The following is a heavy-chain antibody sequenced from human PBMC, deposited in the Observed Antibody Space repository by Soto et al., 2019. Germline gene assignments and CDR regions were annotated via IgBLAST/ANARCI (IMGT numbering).Heavy chain of an antibody. Sequence: PSETLSLTCTVSGGSISSGDYYWSWIRQPPGKGLEWIGYIYYSGSTYYNPSLKSRVTISVDTSKNQFSLKLSSVTAADTAVYYCARDLVTTNYYYGMDVWGQGTTVTSP. CDR2: IYYSGST. V-gene: IGHV4-30-4*01. D-gene: IGHD4-17*01. J-gene: IGHJ6*02. CDR1: GGSISSGDYY. CDR3: ARDLVTTNYYYGMDV.